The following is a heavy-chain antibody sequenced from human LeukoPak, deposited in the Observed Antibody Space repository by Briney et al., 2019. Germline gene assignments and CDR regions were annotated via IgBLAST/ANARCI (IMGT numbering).Heavy chain of an antibody. CDR1: GYTFTGYY. V-gene: IGHV1-2*02. CDR2: INPKSGGT. Sequence: APVKVSCKASGYTFTGYYMHWVRQAPGQGLEWVGWINPKSGGTNYAQKFQGRVTMTSDTSITTVYMELSRLRSGDTAVYYCARRVFSGWGYYFDYWGQGTLVTVSS. D-gene: IGHD6-19*01. CDR3: ARRVFSGWGYYFDY. J-gene: IGHJ4*02.